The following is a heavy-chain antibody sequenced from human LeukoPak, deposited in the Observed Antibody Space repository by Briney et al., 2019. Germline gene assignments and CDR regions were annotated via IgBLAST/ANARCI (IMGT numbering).Heavy chain of an antibody. J-gene: IGHJ5*02. CDR3: AKGGIAAAVRA. Sequence: PGGSLRLSCAASGFTFTNYAMSWVRQAPGKGLEWVSGISGGGGSTYYADSVKGRFTISKDNSKNTLYLQMNSLRAEDTAVYYCAKGGIAAAVRAWGQGTLVTVSS. V-gene: IGHV3-23*01. CDR2: ISGGGGST. CDR1: GFTFTNYA. D-gene: IGHD6-13*01.